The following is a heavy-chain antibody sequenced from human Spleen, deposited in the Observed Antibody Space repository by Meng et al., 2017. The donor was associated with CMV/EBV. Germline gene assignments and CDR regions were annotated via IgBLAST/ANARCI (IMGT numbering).Heavy chain of an antibody. V-gene: IGHV4-34*01. CDR3: ARCALATTRTRYFQH. J-gene: IGHJ1*01. Sequence: YGGSFTGGYYYSWIRQPPGKGLECIGDIYPTGRTNYNPSLKSRVTISVDTSNNQFSLNLTSVTAADTAVYYCARCALATTRTRYFQHWGPGTLVTVSS. CDR2: IYPTGRT. CDR1: GGSFTGGYY. D-gene: IGHD5-24*01.